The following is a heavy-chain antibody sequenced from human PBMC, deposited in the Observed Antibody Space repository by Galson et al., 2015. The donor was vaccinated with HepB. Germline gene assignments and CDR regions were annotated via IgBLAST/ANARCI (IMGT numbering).Heavy chain of an antibody. CDR2: IIPIFGTA. CDR1: GGTFSSYA. J-gene: IGHJ4*02. D-gene: IGHD2-2*01. Sequence: SVKVSCKASGGTFSSYAISWVRQAPGQGLEWMGGIIPIFGTANYAQKFQGRVTITADESTSTAYMELSSLRSEDTAVYYCARQDIVVVPAAYFDYWGQGTLVTVSS. CDR3: ARQDIVVVPAAYFDY. V-gene: IGHV1-69*13.